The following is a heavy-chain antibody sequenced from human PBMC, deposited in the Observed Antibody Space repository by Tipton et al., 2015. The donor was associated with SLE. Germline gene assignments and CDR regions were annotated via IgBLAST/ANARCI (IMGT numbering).Heavy chain of an antibody. CDR3: AKSGGSGYNF. CDR2: IFDTGST. CDR1: GDSMSSFSHY. D-gene: IGHD5-12*01. J-gene: IGHJ4*02. V-gene: IGHV4-61*02. Sequence: TLSLTCIVSGDSMSSFSHYWSWIRQPAGKGLEWIGRIFDTGSTDYNPSLKSRVTISVDTSKNQFSLRLTSVTAADTAVYFCAKSGGSGYNFWGQGILVTVSS.